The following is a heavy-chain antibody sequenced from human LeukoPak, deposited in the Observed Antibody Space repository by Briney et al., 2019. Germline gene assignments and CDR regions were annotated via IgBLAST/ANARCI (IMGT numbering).Heavy chain of an antibody. CDR1: GFNFNNYW. J-gene: IGHJ4*02. D-gene: IGHD6-19*01. Sequence: GGSLRLSCAASGFNFNNYWMTWVRQAPGKGLEWVANIKKDGSEKYYVDSVKGRFTISRDNAKNSLYLQMNSLRVEDTAVYYCVGPYTSGPPFDYWGQGTLVTVSS. CDR3: VGPYTSGPPFDY. CDR2: IKKDGSEK. V-gene: IGHV3-7*01.